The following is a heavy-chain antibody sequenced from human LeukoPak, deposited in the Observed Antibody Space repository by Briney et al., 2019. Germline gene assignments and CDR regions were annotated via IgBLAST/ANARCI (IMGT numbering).Heavy chain of an antibody. CDR2: IIPILGIA. V-gene: IGHV1-69*04. CDR3: ARKVEATTSWFDP. CDR1: GGTFSSYA. J-gene: IGHJ5*02. Sequence: SATVSCXAXGGTFSSYAISWVRQAPGQGLEWMGRIIPILGIANYAQKFQGRVTITADKSTSTAYMELSSLRSEDTAVYYCARKVEATTSWFDPWGQGTLVTVSS. D-gene: IGHD1-26*01.